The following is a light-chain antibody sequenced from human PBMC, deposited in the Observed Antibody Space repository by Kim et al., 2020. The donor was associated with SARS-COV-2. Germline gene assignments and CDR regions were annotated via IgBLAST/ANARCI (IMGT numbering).Light chain of an antibody. CDR1: QSVTYY. Sequence: EIVLTQSPATLSLSPGERATLSCRVSQSVTYYLAWYQQRPGQAPRLLIYDASKRATGIPARFSGTGSGTDFTLTISSLEPEDSAVYYWQQRFNWPLTFGGGTKVDIK. CDR3: QQRFNWPLT. CDR2: DAS. J-gene: IGKJ4*02. V-gene: IGKV3-11*01.